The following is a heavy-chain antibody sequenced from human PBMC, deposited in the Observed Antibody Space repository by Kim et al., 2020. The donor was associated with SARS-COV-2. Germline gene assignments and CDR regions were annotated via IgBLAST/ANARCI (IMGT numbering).Heavy chain of an antibody. J-gene: IGHJ6*02. D-gene: IGHD3-10*01. Sequence: PASLKGRFTIARDNARNTLHLQMSSLGVEDTAIYYCAKDLYDYSAMDVWGQGTTVTVSS. V-gene: IGHV3-23*01. CDR3: AKDLYDYSAMDV.